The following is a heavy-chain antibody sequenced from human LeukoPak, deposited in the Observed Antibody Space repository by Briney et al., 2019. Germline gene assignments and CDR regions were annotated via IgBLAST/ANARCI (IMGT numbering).Heavy chain of an antibody. CDR1: GGTFSSYA. D-gene: IGHD3-22*01. CDR3: ARDRGYYYDSSGYHPFDY. CDR2: IIPIFGTA. V-gene: IGHV1-69*13. J-gene: IGHJ4*02. Sequence: SVKVSCKASGGTFSSYAISWVRQAPGQGPEWMGGIIPIFGTANYAQKFQGRVTITADESTSTAYMELSSLRSEDTAVYYCARDRGYYYDSSGYHPFDYWGQGTLVTVSS.